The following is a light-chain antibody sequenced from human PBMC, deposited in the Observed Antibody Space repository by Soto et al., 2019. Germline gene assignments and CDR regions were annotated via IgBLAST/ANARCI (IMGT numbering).Light chain of an antibody. J-gene: IGKJ1*01. CDR3: QQYGSSPAWT. V-gene: IGKV3-20*01. CDR1: QSVSSSY. CDR2: GAS. Sequence: EIVLTQSPGTLSLSPGERATLSCRASQSVSSSYLAWYQQKPGQAPKLLIYGASSRATGIPDRFSGSGSGTDFTLTISRLEPADFDVYYCQQYGSSPAWTCGQGTEMEIK.